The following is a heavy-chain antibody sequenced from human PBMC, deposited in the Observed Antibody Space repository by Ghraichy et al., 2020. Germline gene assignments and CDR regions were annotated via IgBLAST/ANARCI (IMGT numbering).Heavy chain of an antibody. Sequence: GGSLRLSCAASGFTFSSYVMGWVRQAPGKGLEWVSAISGSGGNTYYADSVKGRFIISRDNSKDTLYLQMNSLRAEDTALYYCVKGYGYYYYGMDVWGQGTTVTVSS. CDR2: ISGSGGNT. V-gene: IGHV3-23*01. CDR1: GFTFSSYV. CDR3: VKGYGYYYYGMDV. J-gene: IGHJ6*02. D-gene: IGHD5-18*01.